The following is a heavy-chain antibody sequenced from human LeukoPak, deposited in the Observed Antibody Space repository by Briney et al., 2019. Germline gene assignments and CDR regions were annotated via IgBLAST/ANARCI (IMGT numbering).Heavy chain of an antibody. D-gene: IGHD3-16*01. Sequence: GGSLRLSCAASGFTFSSYWMNWARQAPGKGLKWVASINHNGNVNYYVDSVKGRFTISRDNAKNSLYLQMSNLRAEDTAVYFCARGGGLDVWGQGATVTVSS. CDR1: GFTFSSYW. J-gene: IGHJ6*02. V-gene: IGHV3-7*03. CDR3: ARGGGLDV. CDR2: INHNGNVN.